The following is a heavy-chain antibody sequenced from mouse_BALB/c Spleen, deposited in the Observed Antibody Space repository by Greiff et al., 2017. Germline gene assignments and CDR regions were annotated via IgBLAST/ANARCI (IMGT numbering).Heavy chain of an antibody. V-gene: IGHV1S81*02. D-gene: IGHD1-1*02. CDR2: INPSNGGT. J-gene: IGHJ3*01. CDR3: TRYGSYVPFAY. Sequence: QVQLQQPGAELVKPGASVKLSCKASGYTFTSYYMYWVKQRPGQGLEWIGGINPSNGGTNFNEKFKSKATLTVDKSSSTAYMQLSSLTSEDSAVYYCTRYGSYVPFAYWGQGTLVTVSA. CDR1: GYTFTSYY.